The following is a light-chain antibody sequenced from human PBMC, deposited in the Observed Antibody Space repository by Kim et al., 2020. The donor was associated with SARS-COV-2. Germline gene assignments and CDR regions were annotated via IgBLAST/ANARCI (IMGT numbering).Light chain of an antibody. CDR1: SSNIGNNY. Sequence: GQKVTISCSGSSSNIGNNYVSWYQQLPGTAPKLLIYDNNKRPSGIPVRFSGSKSGTSATLGITGLQTGDEADYYCGTWDSSLSAGVFGTGTKVTVL. CDR3: GTWDSSLSAGV. J-gene: IGLJ1*01. V-gene: IGLV1-51*01. CDR2: DNN.